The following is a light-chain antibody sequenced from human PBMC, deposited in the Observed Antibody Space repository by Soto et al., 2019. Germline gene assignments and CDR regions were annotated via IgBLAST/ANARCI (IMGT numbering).Light chain of an antibody. CDR3: QQGYNTPRT. CDR1: QSISNY. Sequence: DIQMTQSPSSLSASVGDRVTITCRASQSISNYLNWYQQKPGKAPKLLIYAASSLQSGVPSRFSGSGSGTDFTLTISSLQPEDFSTYYCQQGYNTPRTFGQGTKVEIK. J-gene: IGKJ1*01. CDR2: AAS. V-gene: IGKV1-39*01.